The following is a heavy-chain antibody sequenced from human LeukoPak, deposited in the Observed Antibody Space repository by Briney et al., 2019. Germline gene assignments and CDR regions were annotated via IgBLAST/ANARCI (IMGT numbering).Heavy chain of an antibody. CDR1: GFTFSSYA. CDR2: ISGSGGST. D-gene: IGHD1-26*01. J-gene: IGHJ4*02. CDR3: AKGEWELLTYFDY. Sequence: GGSLRLSCAASGFTFSSYAMSWVRQAPGKGLEWVSAISGSGGSTYYADSVKGRFTISRDNSKNTLYLQMNSLRAEGTAVYYCAKGEWELLTYFDYWGQGTLVTVSS. V-gene: IGHV3-23*01.